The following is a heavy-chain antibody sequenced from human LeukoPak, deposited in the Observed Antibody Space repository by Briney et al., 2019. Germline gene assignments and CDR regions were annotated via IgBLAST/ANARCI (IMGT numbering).Heavy chain of an antibody. CDR2: INSDGSST. D-gene: IGHD2-2*01. CDR1: GFTFSSYW. J-gene: IGHJ4*02. CDR3: ARQLGVVVPAAKRPFDS. Sequence: GGSLRLSCAASGFTFSSYWMHWVRQAPGKGLVWVSRINSDGSSTSYADSVKGRFTISRDNAKNTLYLQMNSLRAEDTAVYYCARQLGVVVPAAKRPFDSWGQGTLVTVSS. V-gene: IGHV3-74*01.